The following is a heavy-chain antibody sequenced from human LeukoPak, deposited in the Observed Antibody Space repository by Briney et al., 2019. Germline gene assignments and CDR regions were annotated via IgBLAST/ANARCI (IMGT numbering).Heavy chain of an antibody. J-gene: IGHJ5*02. V-gene: IGHV1-46*01. Sequence: GASVKVSCKASGYTFTSYYMHWVRQAPGQGLEWMGILNPSGGSTSYAQKFQGRLTLTRDTSTSTVYMELSSLRSEDTAVYYCARDSPYCSGGSCYSSNWFDPWGQGTLVTVSS. CDR3: ARDSPYCSGGSCYSSNWFDP. CDR2: LNPSGGST. D-gene: IGHD2-15*01. CDR1: GYTFTSYY.